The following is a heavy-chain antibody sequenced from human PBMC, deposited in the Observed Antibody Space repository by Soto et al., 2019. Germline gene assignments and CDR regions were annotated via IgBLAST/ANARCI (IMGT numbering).Heavy chain of an antibody. CDR1: GFTFSNYA. CDR2: FSSNGGST. D-gene: IGHD6-13*01. Sequence: DVQLAESGGGLVQPGGSLRLSCAASGFTFSNYAMHWVRQAPGTGLEYVSAFSSNGGSTYYANSVKGRFTISRDNSKNTLYLQMGSLRAEDMAVYYCARVIPAAGSDYWGQGTLVTVSS. V-gene: IGHV3-64*01. CDR3: ARVIPAAGSDY. J-gene: IGHJ4*02.